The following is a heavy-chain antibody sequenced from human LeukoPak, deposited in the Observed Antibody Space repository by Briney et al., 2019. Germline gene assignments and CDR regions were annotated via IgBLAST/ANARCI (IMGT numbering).Heavy chain of an antibody. V-gene: IGHV3-30*18. J-gene: IGHJ4*02. D-gene: IGHD2-15*01. Sequence: GGSLRLSCAASGFTFSNYGTYWVRQAPGKGLDWVALISYDGSNKYYADSVKGRFTISRDNSKNTLYLQMNSLRAEDTAVYYCAKDYCSGGSCYLDYWGQGTLVTVSS. CDR3: AKDYCSGGSCYLDY. CDR1: GFTFSNYG. CDR2: ISYDGSNK.